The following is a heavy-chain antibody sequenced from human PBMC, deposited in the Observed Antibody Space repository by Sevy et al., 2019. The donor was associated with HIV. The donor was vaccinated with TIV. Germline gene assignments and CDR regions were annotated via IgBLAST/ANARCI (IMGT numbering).Heavy chain of an antibody. Sequence: GGSLRLSCAASTVIFSDHWMTWVRQAPGKGLEWVANINQDGSDRHYVDSVKGRFTISGDNARQSVYLQMNSLRVEVTAVYYCARVDCGSITCQGRDPFDIWGQGTTVTVSS. CDR3: ARVDCGSITCQGRDPFDI. J-gene: IGHJ3*02. CDR1: TVIFSDHW. V-gene: IGHV3-7*03. D-gene: IGHD2-2*01. CDR2: INQDGSDR.